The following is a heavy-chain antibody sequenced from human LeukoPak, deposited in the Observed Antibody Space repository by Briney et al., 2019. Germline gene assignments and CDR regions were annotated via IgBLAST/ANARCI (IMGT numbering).Heavy chain of an antibody. Sequence: SETLSLTCTVSGVSISSSSYFWVWIRQPPGKGLEWIGSIYYSGSTYYNPSLKSQVSISIDTSKNQFSLRLTSVTAADTAVYYCARQTGSGLFILPGGQGTLVTVSS. D-gene: IGHD3/OR15-3a*01. CDR1: GVSISSSSYF. CDR3: ARQTGSGLFILP. CDR2: IYYSGST. J-gene: IGHJ4*02. V-gene: IGHV4-39*01.